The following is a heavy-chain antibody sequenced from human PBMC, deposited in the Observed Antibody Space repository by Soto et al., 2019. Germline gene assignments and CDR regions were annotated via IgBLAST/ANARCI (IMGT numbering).Heavy chain of an antibody. Sequence: LRLSCRTSGFAFNSYVMHWVRQAPGKGLEWVAVVWYDGSNEKYADSVKGRFIISRDSSENTLYLQMNTLRVDDTADYYCARGYSSNGGLYGMDVWGQGTTVTVSS. J-gene: IGHJ6*02. D-gene: IGHD5-18*01. CDR3: ARGYSSNGGLYGMDV. CDR1: GFAFNSYV. CDR2: VWYDGSNE. V-gene: IGHV3-33*01.